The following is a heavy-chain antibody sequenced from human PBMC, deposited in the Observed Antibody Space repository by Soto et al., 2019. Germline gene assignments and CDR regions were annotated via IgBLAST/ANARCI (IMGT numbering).Heavy chain of an antibody. CDR3: AREFGVVISPMDV. V-gene: IGHV3-33*01. CDR2: IWYDGSNK. Sequence: GGSLRLSCAASGFTFSSYGMHWVRQAPGKGLEWVAVIWYDGSNKYYADSVKGRFTISRDNSKNTLYLQMNSLRAEDTAVYYCAREFGVVISPMDVWGKGTTVTVSS. D-gene: IGHD3-3*01. CDR1: GFTFSSYG. J-gene: IGHJ6*04.